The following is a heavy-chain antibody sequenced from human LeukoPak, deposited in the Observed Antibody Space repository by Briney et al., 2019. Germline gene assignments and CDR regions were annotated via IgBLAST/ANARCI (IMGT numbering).Heavy chain of an antibody. V-gene: IGHV4-4*07. CDR2: IYTSGST. J-gene: IGHJ5*02. Sequence: PSETLSLTCTVSGTSFSTFYWSWIRQPAGKGLEWIGRIYTSGSTNYSPSLKSRVTMSIDTSKNQFSLKLTSVTAADTAVYFCARDRRNGDDWFDPWGQGTLVTVSS. CDR3: ARDRRNGDDWFDP. CDR1: GTSFSTFY. D-gene: IGHD4-17*01.